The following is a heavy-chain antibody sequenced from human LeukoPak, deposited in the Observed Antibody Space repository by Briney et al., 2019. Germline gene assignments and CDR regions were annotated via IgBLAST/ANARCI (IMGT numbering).Heavy chain of an antibody. CDR3: ARGGDIVVVPAATPLDY. CDR2: ISSNGGST. Sequence: GGSLRLSCAASGFTFSSYAMHWVRQAPGKGLEYVSAISSNGGSTYYANSVKGRFTISRDNSKNTLYLQMGSLRAEDMAVYYCARGGDIVVVPAATPLDYWGQGTLVTVSS. CDR1: GFTFSSYA. V-gene: IGHV3-64*01. J-gene: IGHJ4*02. D-gene: IGHD2-2*01.